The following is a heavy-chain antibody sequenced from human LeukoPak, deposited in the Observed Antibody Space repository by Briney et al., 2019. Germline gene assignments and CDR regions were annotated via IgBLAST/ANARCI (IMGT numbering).Heavy chain of an antibody. CDR2: IYYTGST. D-gene: IGHD5-24*01. Sequence: SETLSLTCTVSDDSISSSDYYWDWIRQPPGKGLEWIGSIYYTGSTNYNPSLKSRVTISVDTSKNQFSLRLSSVTAADTAVYYCARQGNGYHFDYWGQGTLVTVSS. V-gene: IGHV4-39*01. CDR3: ARQGNGYHFDY. CDR1: DDSISSSDYY. J-gene: IGHJ4*02.